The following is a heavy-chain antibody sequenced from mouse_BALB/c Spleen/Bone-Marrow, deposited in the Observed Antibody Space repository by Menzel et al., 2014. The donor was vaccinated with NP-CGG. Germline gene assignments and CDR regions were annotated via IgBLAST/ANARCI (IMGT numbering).Heavy chain of an antibody. V-gene: IGHV2-9*02. Sequence: VQLQESGPGLVAPSQSLSITCTVSGFSLTSYGVHWVRQPPGKGLEWLGVIWAGGSTNYNSALMSRLSISKDNSKSQVFLKTNSLQTDDTAMYCCARGFHLDYWGQGTTLTVSS. D-gene: IGHD1-2*01. CDR1: GFSLTSYG. CDR3: ARGFHLDY. J-gene: IGHJ2*01. CDR2: IWAGGST.